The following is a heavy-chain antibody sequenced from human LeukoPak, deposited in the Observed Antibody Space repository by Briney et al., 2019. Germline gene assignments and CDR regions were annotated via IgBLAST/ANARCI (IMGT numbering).Heavy chain of an antibody. Sequence: GGSLRLSCAASWFTFSGSAMHWVRQAAGKGLEWLGRIRSKADSYTTAYAASVKGRSIVSRDDSKNTAYLQMNSLKTEDTAVYYCRAAADLNDYWGQGTLVTVSS. J-gene: IGHJ4*02. V-gene: IGHV3-73*01. D-gene: IGHD6-13*01. CDR1: WFTFSGSA. CDR3: RAAADLNDY. CDR2: IRSKADSYTT.